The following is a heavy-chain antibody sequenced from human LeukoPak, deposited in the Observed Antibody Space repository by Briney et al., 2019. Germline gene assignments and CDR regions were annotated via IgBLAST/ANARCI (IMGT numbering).Heavy chain of an antibody. CDR2: IIPIFGIV. CDR3: ARDRNYDSSGYYDY. CDR1: GGTFSSYA. J-gene: IGHJ4*02. Sequence: GASVKVSCKASGGTFSSYAINWVRQAPGQGLEWMAGIIPIFGIVNYAQKLQGRVTMTTDTSTSTAYMELRSLRSDDTAVYYCARDRNYDSSGYYDYWGQGTLVTVSS. V-gene: IGHV1-69*10. D-gene: IGHD3-22*01.